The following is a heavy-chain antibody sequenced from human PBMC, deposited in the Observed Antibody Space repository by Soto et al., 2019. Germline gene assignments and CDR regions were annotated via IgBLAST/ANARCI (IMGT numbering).Heavy chain of an antibody. CDR3: ARGPLSGVATIWDYANWFDP. Sequence: QAHRVQSGAEVKKPGASVKVSCKASGYSFTDFAMHWVRLASGQRLEWMGWINADKGDTKYSPKFQGRETITRDPSATTVYMELRSLRSEATAVYYCARGPLSGVATIWDYANWFDPWGQGSLVTVST. J-gene: IGHJ5*02. CDR1: GYSFTDFA. D-gene: IGHD5-12*01. V-gene: IGHV1-3*01. CDR2: INADKGDT.